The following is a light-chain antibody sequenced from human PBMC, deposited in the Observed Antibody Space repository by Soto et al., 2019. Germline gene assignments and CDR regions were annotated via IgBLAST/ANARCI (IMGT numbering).Light chain of an antibody. Sequence: QSALTQPASVSGSPGQSITISCTGTSSDVGSYNLVSWYQQHPGKAPKLLIYEVSKRPSGISTRFSGSKSGNTASLTISGLQAEDEAEYYCCSYAGSRGVLGGGTKLTVL. V-gene: IGLV2-23*02. CDR1: SSDVGSYNL. CDR3: CSYAGSRGV. J-gene: IGLJ3*02. CDR2: EVS.